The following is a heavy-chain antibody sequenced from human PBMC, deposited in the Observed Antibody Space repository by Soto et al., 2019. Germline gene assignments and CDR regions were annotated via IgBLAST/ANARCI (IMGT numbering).Heavy chain of an antibody. Sequence: GASVKVSCKASGYTFTSYAMHWVRQAPGQRLDWMGWINAGNGNTKYSQKFQGRVTITRDTSASTAYMELSSLRSEDTAVYYCASFGYNWNDGLYYYGMDVWGQGTTVTVSS. V-gene: IGHV1-3*01. CDR2: INAGNGNT. D-gene: IGHD1-1*01. J-gene: IGHJ6*02. CDR3: ASFGYNWNDGLYYYGMDV. CDR1: GYTFTSYA.